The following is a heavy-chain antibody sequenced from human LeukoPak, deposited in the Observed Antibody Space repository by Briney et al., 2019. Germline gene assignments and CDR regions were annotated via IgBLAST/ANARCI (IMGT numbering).Heavy chain of an antibody. D-gene: IGHD1/OR15-1a*01. CDR3: ASNALTGTDY. J-gene: IGHJ4*02. CDR2: IIPIFGTA. V-gene: IGHV1-69*05. Sequence: ASVKVSCKASGGTFSSYAISWVRQAPEQGLEWMGGIIPIFGTANYAQKFQGRVTITTDESTSTAYMELSSLRSEDTAVYYCASNALTGTDYWGQGTLVTVSS. CDR1: GGTFSSYA.